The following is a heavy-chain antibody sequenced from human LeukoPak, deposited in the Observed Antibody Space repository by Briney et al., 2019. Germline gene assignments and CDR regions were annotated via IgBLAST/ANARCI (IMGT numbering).Heavy chain of an antibody. Sequence: TSQTLSLTCTVSSGSISSGGYYWSWIRQHPGKGLEWIGYIYYSGSTYYNPSLKSRLTISVDTSKNQFSLKLRSVTASVTAVYYCARQTSTDYDILTGQDYWGQGTLVTVSS. CDR2: IYYSGST. CDR3: ARQTSTDYDILTGQDY. D-gene: IGHD3-9*01. J-gene: IGHJ4*02. CDR1: SGSISSGGYY. V-gene: IGHV4-31*03.